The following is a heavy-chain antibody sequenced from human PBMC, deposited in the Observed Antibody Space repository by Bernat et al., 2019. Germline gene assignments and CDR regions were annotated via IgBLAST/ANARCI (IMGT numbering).Heavy chain of an antibody. D-gene: IGHD2-2*01. Sequence: QDQLVQSGAEVKKPGASVKVSCKASGYTFTSYGISWVRQAPGQGLEWMGWISAYNGNTNYAQKLQGRVTMTTDTSTSTAYMELRSLRSDDTAVYYCARDVNCSSTSCYYYYYYYMDVWGKGTTVTVSS. J-gene: IGHJ6*03. CDR3: ARDVNCSSTSCYYYYYYYMDV. V-gene: IGHV1-18*04. CDR1: GYTFTSYG. CDR2: ISAYNGNT.